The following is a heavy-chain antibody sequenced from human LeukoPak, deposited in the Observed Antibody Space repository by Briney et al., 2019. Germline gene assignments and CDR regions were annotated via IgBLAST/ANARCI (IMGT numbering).Heavy chain of an antibody. Sequence: SETLSLTCSVSGYSISSGYYWGWIRQPPGKGLEWIGYIYYSGSTNYNPSLKSRVTISVDTSKNQFSLKLSSVTAADTAVYYCARHVHSYSSRSPIDYWGQGTLVTVSS. CDR1: GYSISSGYY. CDR3: ARHVHSYSSRSPIDY. J-gene: IGHJ4*02. CDR2: IYYSGST. V-gene: IGHV4-38-2*02. D-gene: IGHD6-13*01.